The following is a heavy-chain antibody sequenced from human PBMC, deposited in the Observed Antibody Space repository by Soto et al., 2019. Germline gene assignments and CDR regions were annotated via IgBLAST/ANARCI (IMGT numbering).Heavy chain of an antibody. Sequence: PSETLSLTCTVSGGPISSSSYYWGWIRQPPGKGLEWIGSTYYSGSTYYSPSLKSRVTLSVDTSKNQFSLKLSSMAAADTTVYYCTRQHDSSGYDARGGENWFDPWGQGTLVTVSS. J-gene: IGHJ5*02. V-gene: IGHV4-39*01. D-gene: IGHD3-22*01. CDR2: TYYSGST. CDR3: TRQHDSSGYDARGGENWFDP. CDR1: GGPISSSSYY.